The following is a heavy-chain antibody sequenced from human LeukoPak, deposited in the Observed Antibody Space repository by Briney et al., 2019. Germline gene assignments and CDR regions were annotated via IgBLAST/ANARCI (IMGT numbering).Heavy chain of an antibody. CDR1: GGSISSYY. Sequence: SETLSLTCTVSGGSISSYYWSWIRQPPGKGLEWIGYIYYSGSTNYNPSLKSRVTISVDTSKNQFSLKLSSVTAADTAVYYCARGSRGSIAAAGTEFDYWGQGTLVTVSS. V-gene: IGHV4-59*01. J-gene: IGHJ4*02. CDR3: ARGSRGSIAAAGTEFDY. CDR2: IYYSGST. D-gene: IGHD6-13*01.